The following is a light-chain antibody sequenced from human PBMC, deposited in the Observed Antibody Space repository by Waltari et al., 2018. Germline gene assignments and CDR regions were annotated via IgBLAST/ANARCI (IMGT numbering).Light chain of an antibody. CDR3: QQYNGYSGT. CDR2: KAS. V-gene: IGKV1-5*03. CDR1: QSISSW. J-gene: IGKJ4*01. Sequence: DIQMTQSPSALSASVGDRVILTCRASQSISSWLAWYQQKAGKAPKLLIYKASTLQSGVPSRFSGSGSGTEFTLTISSLQPDDSATYYCQQYNGYSGTFGGGTKVEI.